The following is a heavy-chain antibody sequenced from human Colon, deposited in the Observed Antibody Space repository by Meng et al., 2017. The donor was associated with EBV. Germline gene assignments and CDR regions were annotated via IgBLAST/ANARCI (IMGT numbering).Heavy chain of an antibody. D-gene: IGHD6-19*01. Sequence: QVERRGSGPGLVKPSQTLSLTCTVSGGSVSSGGYYWTWIRQHPGKGLEWFGHIYYSGSTFYNPSLKRRVIISIDTSKNQFSLNLRSVTAADTAVYYCARVSSGWDYFDYWGQGTLVTVSS. CDR2: IYYSGST. CDR3: ARVSSGWDYFDY. J-gene: IGHJ4*02. CDR1: GGSVSSGGYY. V-gene: IGHV4-31*03.